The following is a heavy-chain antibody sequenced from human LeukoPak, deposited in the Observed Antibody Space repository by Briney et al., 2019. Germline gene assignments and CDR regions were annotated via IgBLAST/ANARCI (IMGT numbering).Heavy chain of an antibody. J-gene: IGHJ4*02. Sequence: SETLSLTCTVSGGSISSYYWSWIRQPAGKGLEWIGRIYTSGSTNYNPSLKSRVTMSVDTSKNQFSLKLSSVTAADTAVYYCARAARSGWYRSHFDYWGQGTLVTVSS. CDR3: ARAARSGWYRSHFDY. CDR1: GGSISSYY. CDR2: IYTSGST. D-gene: IGHD6-19*01. V-gene: IGHV4-4*07.